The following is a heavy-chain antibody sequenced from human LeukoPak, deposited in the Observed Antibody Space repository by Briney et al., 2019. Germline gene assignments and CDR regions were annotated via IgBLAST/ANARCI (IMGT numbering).Heavy chain of an antibody. CDR3: ARGGNSRRDYYGMDV. J-gene: IGHJ6*02. CDR2: IYSSGSA. CDR1: GGSISSGSYC. V-gene: IGHV4-31*03. Sequence: SETLSLTCTASGGSISSGSYCWTWIRQHPGKGLEWIGYIYSSGSAYYNPSLKSRVTISIDTSKNQFSLMLRSVTAADTAVYYCARGGNSRRDYYGMDVWGQGTTVTVSS. D-gene: IGHD4-23*01.